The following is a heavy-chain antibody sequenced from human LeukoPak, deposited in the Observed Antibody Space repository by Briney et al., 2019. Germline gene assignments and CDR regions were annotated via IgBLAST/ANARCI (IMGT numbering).Heavy chain of an antibody. Sequence: SETLSLTCAVSGGSISNSNWWSWVRQSPGKGLEWIGEIHHSGITNYNPSLKSRVTISVDKSKNQFSLKLISMPAADTAVYYCARPAYGGGPDAFDIWGQGTMVTVSS. V-gene: IGHV4-4*02. D-gene: IGHD4-23*01. J-gene: IGHJ3*02. CDR1: GGSISNSNW. CDR3: ARPAYGGGPDAFDI. CDR2: IHHSGIT.